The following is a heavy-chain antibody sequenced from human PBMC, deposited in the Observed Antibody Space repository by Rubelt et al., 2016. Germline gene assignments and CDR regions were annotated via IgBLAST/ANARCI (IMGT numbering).Heavy chain of an antibody. CDR1: GGSFSGYY. Sequence: QVQLQQWGAGLLKPSETLSLTCAVYGGSFSGYYWSWIRQPPGKGLEWIGEINHSGSTNYNPSLKSRVTRSVDTSKNQFSLKLSSVTAADTAVYYCARGYCTNGVCYGGDYWGQGTLVTVSS. D-gene: IGHD2-8*01. V-gene: IGHV4-34*01. J-gene: IGHJ4*02. CDR3: ARGYCTNGVCYGGDY. CDR2: INHSGST.